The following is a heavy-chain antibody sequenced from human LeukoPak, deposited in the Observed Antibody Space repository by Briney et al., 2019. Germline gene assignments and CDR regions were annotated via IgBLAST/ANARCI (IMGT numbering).Heavy chain of an antibody. CDR1: GGTFSSYA. J-gene: IGHJ4*02. D-gene: IGHD4-23*01. V-gene: IGHV1-18*01. CDR2: ITPYNGNT. Sequence: ASVKVSCKASGGTFSSYAISWVRQASGQGLEWMGWITPYNGNTNYAQNFHGRVTMTTDTSTSTAYMELRSLRSDDTAVYYCARSLDAGNPPESGYWGQGTLVTVSS. CDR3: ARSLDAGNPPESGY.